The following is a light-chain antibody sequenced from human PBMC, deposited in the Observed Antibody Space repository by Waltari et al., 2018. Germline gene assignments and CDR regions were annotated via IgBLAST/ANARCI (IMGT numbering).Light chain of an antibody. Sequence: DIQMTQSPSSLAASVGARVTITCRASQGISKFLAWFRQKPGKAPESLIYGASSLQSGVPSRFSGSGSGTDFTLTINSLQPEDFATYYCQLAQRFPFFGPGTKVDVK. V-gene: IGKV1-16*01. CDR1: QGISKF. CDR3: QLAQRFPF. J-gene: IGKJ3*01. CDR2: GAS.